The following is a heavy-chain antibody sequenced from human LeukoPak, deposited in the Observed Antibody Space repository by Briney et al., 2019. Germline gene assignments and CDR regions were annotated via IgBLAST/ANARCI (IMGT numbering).Heavy chain of an antibody. D-gene: IGHD1-1*01. J-gene: IGHJ4*02. CDR2: IYHSGST. CDR3: AHTYLNWNEVEY. CDR1: GYSISSGYY. V-gene: IGHV4-38-2*02. Sequence: PSETLSLTCTVSGYSISSGYYWGWIRQPPGKGLEWIGSIYHSGSTYYNPSLKSRVTISVDTSKNQFSLKLSSVTAADTAVYYCAHTYLNWNEVEYWGQGTLVTVSS.